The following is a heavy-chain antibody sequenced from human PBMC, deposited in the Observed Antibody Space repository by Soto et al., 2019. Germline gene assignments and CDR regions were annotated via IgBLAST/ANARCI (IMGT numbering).Heavy chain of an antibody. D-gene: IGHD5-18*01. J-gene: IGHJ6*02. CDR1: GGSISSGGYS. Sequence: SETLSLTCAVSGGSISSGGYSWSWIRQPPGKGLEWIGYIYHSGSTYYNPSLKSRVTISVDRSKNQFSLKLSSVTAADTAVYYCARTQWILTYGMDVWGQGTTVTVSS. CDR3: ARTQWILTYGMDV. CDR2: IYHSGST. V-gene: IGHV4-30-2*01.